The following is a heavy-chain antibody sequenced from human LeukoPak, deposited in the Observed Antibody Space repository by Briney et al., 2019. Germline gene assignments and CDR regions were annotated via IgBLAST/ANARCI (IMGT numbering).Heavy chain of an antibody. CDR1: GDSVSSNSAA. J-gene: IGHJ4*02. V-gene: IGHV6-1*01. Sequence: SQTLSLTCAISGDSVSSNSAAWNWIRQSPSRGLEWLGRTYYRSKWYSDYGVSVRGRITISPDTSKNQFSLQLNSVTPEDTAVYYCARDYGGNYRAHIDYWGQGTLVTVSS. CDR2: TYYRSKWYS. D-gene: IGHD4-23*01. CDR3: ARDYGGNYRAHIDY.